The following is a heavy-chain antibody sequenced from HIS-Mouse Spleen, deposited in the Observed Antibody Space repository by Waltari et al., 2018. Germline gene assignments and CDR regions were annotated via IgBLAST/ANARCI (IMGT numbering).Heavy chain of an antibody. J-gene: IGHJ4*02. Sequence: WMSWVRQAPGKGLEWVANIKQDGSEKYYVDSVKGRFTISRDNAKKSLYLQMNSLRAEDTAVYYCARARGATLYWGQGTLVTVSS. CDR1: W. V-gene: IGHV3-7*01. CDR2: IKQDGSEK. CDR3: ARARGATLY. D-gene: IGHD1-26*01.